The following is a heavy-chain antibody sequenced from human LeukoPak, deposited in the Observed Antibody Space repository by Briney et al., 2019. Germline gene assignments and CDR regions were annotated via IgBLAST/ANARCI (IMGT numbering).Heavy chain of an antibody. CDR3: AKGNRCATCGGWFDP. CDR2: VSDSGANT. CDR1: GFTIGSYA. V-gene: IGHV3-23*01. J-gene: IGHJ5*02. D-gene: IGHD2-8*01. Sequence: GGSLRLSCAASGFTIGSYAMSWVRQAPGKGLEWVSTVSDSGANTWYADSVKGRFTISRDNSKDTLYLQMNSLRAEDTAVYYCAKGNRCATCGGWFDPWGQGSLVTVSS.